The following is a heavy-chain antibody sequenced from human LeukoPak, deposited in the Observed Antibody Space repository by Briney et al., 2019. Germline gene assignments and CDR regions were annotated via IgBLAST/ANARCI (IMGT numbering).Heavy chain of an antibody. Sequence: XWXWXRQPPGKGLEWRGEINNSGGTNYNLTLKSRGTISVDTSKNQFSLKRRSGTAADTAGDYGAGGGTAMDMYYFDYWGQGTLVTVSS. V-gene: IGHV4-34*01. CDR1: X. J-gene: IGHJ4*02. CDR3: AGGGTAMDMYYFDY. D-gene: IGHD5-18*01. CDR2: INNSGGT.